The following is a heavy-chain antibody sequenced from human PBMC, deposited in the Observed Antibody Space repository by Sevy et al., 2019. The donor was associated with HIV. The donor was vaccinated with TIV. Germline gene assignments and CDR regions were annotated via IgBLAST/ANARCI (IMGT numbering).Heavy chain of an antibody. CDR1: GGSISSYY. J-gene: IGHJ5*02. D-gene: IGHD3-22*01. CDR2: IYYSGST. CDR3: ARDFYDSSGQGGDWFDP. V-gene: IGHV4-59*01. Sequence: SETLSLTCTASGGSISSYYWSWIRQPPGKGLEWIGYIYYSGSTNYNPSLKSRVTISVDTSKNQFSLKLSSVTAADTAVYYCARDFYDSSGQGGDWFDPWGQGTLVTVSS.